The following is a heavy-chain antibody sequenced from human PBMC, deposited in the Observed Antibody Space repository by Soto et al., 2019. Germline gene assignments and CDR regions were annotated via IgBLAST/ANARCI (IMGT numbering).Heavy chain of an antibody. CDR2: ISGSGGST. CDR1: GLTFSSYA. D-gene: IGHD4-4*01. J-gene: IGHJ3*02. Sequence: EVQMLESGGGLVQPGGSLRLSCAASGLTFSSYAMSWVRQAPGKGLEWVSAISGSGGSTYYADSVKGRFTISRDNSKNPLYLQMNRLRAEDTAVYYCAKGWDYTGVIHAFDIWGQGTMVTVSS. CDR3: AKGWDYTGVIHAFDI. V-gene: IGHV3-23*01.